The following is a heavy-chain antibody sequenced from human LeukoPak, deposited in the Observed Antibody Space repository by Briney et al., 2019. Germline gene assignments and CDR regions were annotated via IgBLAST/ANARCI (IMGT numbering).Heavy chain of an antibody. CDR1: GGTFSSYA. V-gene: IGHV1-69*13. CDR2: IIPIFGTA. D-gene: IGHD5-18*01. J-gene: IGHJ4*02. Sequence: ASVKVSCKASGGTFSSYAISWVRQAPGQGLEWMGGIIPIFGTANYAQKFQGRVTITADESTSTAYMELSGLRSEDTAVYYCARVIGRYSYGAPFDYWGQGTLVTVSS. CDR3: ARVIGRYSYGAPFDY.